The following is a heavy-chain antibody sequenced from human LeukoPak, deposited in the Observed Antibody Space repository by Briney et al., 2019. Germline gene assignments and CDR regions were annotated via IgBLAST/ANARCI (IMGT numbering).Heavy chain of an antibody. D-gene: IGHD6-13*01. CDR1: GYTFTSYG. V-gene: IGHV1-18*01. Sequence: ASVRVSCKTSGYTFTSYGIIWVRQAPGQGLEWMGWISAYNGNRNYAQKLQGRVTMTTDTSTSTAYMELRSLRSDDTAVYYCARGGPGWDSSSWYNYWGQGTLVTVSS. CDR2: ISAYNGNR. CDR3: ARGGPGWDSSSWYNY. J-gene: IGHJ4*02.